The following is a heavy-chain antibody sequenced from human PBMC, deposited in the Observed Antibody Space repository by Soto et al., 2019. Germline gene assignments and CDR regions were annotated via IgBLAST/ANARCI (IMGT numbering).Heavy chain of an antibody. D-gene: IGHD2-2*01. Sequence: QVQLVQSGVEVKKPGASVKVSCQASGYTFTNYGITWLRQAPGQGLEWMGGGSAYNRNTNYAQRFQDRVTMTTDTSTRTAYMELRNLKSDDTAIYFCARERQYEPLLYWGQGTLVTVSS. CDR3: ARERQYEPLLY. CDR2: GSAYNRNT. CDR1: GYTFTNYG. J-gene: IGHJ4*02. V-gene: IGHV1-18*01.